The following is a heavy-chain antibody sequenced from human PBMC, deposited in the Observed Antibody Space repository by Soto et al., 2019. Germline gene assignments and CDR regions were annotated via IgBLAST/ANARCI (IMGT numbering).Heavy chain of an antibody. CDR3: AKGGYICGLDP. Sequence: GGSLRLSCAASGFPFNTYAMSWVRQAPGKGPEWVSAISESGDNAFYADSVQGRFTISRDNSYNILYLQMNSLRAEDTALYFCAKGGYICGLDPWGQGTLVTVSS. J-gene: IGHJ5*02. CDR1: GFPFNTYA. D-gene: IGHD5-18*01. CDR2: ISESGDNA. V-gene: IGHV3-23*01.